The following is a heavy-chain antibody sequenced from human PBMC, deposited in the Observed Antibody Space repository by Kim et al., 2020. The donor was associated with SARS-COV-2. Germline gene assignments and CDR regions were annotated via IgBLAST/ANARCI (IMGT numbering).Heavy chain of an antibody. Sequence: ASVKVSCKASGYTFTRNYVHWVLQAPGQGLEWMGTIDPSGGSATYAQKFQGRVTMTRDTPSSTVYMELSSLRSDDTAVFYCARGGIYGGFPFDHWGQGTLVTVSS. CDR2: IDPSGGSA. V-gene: IGHV1-46*01. J-gene: IGHJ4*02. D-gene: IGHD4-17*01. CDR1: GYTFTRNY. CDR3: ARGGIYGGFPFDH.